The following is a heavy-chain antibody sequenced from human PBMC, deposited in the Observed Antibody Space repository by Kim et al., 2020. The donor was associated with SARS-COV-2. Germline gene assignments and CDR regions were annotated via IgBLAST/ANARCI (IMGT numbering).Heavy chain of an antibody. J-gene: IGHJ4*02. Sequence: GGSLRLSCAASGFTFDDYAMHWVRQAPGKGLEWVSGISWNSGSIGYADSVKGRFTISRDNAKNSLYLQMNSLRAEDTALYYCAKDDILTGYDYWGQGTLVTVSS. CDR3: AKDDILTGYDY. CDR1: GFTFDDYA. V-gene: IGHV3-9*01. D-gene: IGHD3-9*01. CDR2: ISWNSGSI.